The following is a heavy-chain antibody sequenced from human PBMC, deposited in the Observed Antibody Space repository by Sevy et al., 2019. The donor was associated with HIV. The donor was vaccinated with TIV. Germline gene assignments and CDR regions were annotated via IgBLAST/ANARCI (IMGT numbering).Heavy chain of an antibody. V-gene: IGHV3-48*03. CDR2: ISSSGSTI. D-gene: IGHD5-12*01. CDR3: ARDLGDGYNSEGAEYFQH. CDR1: GFTFSSYE. J-gene: IGHJ1*01. Sequence: GGSLRLSCAASGFTFSSYEMNWVRQAPGKGLEWVSYISSSGSTIYYADSVKGRFTISRDNAKNSLYLQMNSLRAEDTAVYYCARDLGDGYNSEGAEYFQHWGQGTLVTVYS.